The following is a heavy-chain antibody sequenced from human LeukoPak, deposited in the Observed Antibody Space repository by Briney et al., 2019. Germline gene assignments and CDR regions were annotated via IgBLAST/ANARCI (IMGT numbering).Heavy chain of an antibody. V-gene: IGHV3-74*01. Sequence: PGGSLRLSCAASEFIFSGYWMNWVRQAPGKGLVWVSRINSDESNTNSYADSVKGRFIISRDNAKNTLYPQMNSLRAEDTAVYFCGRGGNGIDIWGQGTTVIVSS. J-gene: IGHJ3*02. CDR1: EFIFSGYW. CDR3: GRGGNGIDI. D-gene: IGHD2-8*01. CDR2: INSDESNT.